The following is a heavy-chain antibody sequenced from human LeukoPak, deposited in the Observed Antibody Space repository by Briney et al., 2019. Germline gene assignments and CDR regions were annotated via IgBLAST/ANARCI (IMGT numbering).Heavy chain of an antibody. CDR1: GGSFSGYY. Sequence: SSETLSLTCGVHGGSFSGYYCNWIRQSPGKGLEWIGHINHNGKTNYNPSLKSRVTISVDTSKNHFSLTLTSVTAADTAVYLREVGGDSWGQGTLVTVSS. D-gene: IGHD3-16*01. CDR2: INHNGKT. J-gene: IGHJ4*02. CDR3: EVGGDS. V-gene: IGHV4-34*01.